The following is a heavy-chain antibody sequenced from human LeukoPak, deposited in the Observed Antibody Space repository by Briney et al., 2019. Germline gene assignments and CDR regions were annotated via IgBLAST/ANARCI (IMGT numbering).Heavy chain of an antibody. J-gene: IGHJ4*02. CDR1: GGSISTYY. V-gene: IGHV4-59*12. CDR2: IDYSATT. Sequence: KPSETLSLTCTVSGGSISTYYWSWIRQPPGKGLEWIAYIDYSATTNYNPSLKSRVTISVDTSKNQFSLKLSSVTAADTAVYYCAREGGISGGYCSSTSCRLFDYWGQGTLVTVSS. CDR3: AREGGISGGYCSSTSCRLFDY. D-gene: IGHD2-2*01.